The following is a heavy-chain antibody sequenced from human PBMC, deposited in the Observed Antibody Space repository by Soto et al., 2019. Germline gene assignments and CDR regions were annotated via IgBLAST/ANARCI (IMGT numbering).Heavy chain of an antibody. CDR3: AREGGSGWYIDY. CDR1: GFTFSSYA. Sequence: QVQLVESGGGVVQPGRSLRLSSAASGFTFSSYARHWVRRAPGRGLEWVAVISYDGSNKYYADSVKGRFTISRDNSKNSLYLQMNSLRAEDTAVYYCAREGGSGWYIDYWGQGTLVTVSS. J-gene: IGHJ4*02. CDR2: ISYDGSNK. D-gene: IGHD6-19*01. V-gene: IGHV3-30*04.